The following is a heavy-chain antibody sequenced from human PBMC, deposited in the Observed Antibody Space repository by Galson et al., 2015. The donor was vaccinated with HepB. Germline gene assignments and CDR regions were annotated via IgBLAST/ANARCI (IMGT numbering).Heavy chain of an antibody. J-gene: IGHJ3*02. D-gene: IGHD3-22*01. V-gene: IGHV3-30*04. CDR3: ARDDRGRGAFDI. CDR1: GFTFSSYA. Sequence: SLRLSCAASGFTFSSYATHWVRQAPGKGLEWVAVISYDGSNKYYADSVKGRFTISRDNSKNTLYLQMNSLRAEDTAVYYCARDDRGRGAFDIWGQGTMVTVSS. CDR2: ISYDGSNK.